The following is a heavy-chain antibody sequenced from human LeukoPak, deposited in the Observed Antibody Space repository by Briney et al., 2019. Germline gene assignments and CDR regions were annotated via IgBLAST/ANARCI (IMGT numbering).Heavy chain of an antibody. D-gene: IGHD4-17*01. CDR2: IRYDGSG. Sequence: GGSLRLSCAASGFTFSTYGMHWVRQAPGKGLEWVAFIRYDGSGYADSVKGRFTISRDNSKNTLYLQMNSLRAEDTAVYYCAKSGADYGDYRVAWFDYWGQGTLVTVSS. V-gene: IGHV3-30*02. CDR3: AKSGADYGDYRVAWFDY. CDR1: GFTFSTYG. J-gene: IGHJ4*02.